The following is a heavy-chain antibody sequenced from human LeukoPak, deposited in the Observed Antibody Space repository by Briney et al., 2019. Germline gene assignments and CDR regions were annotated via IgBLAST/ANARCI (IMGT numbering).Heavy chain of an antibody. Sequence: SETLSLTCTVSGGSISSYYWSWIRQPPGKGLEWIGYISYSGDTNYNPSLKSRVTMSVDTSKKQFSLTLSSVTAADTAVYYCASMGTGRSRYCSSTSCYTGGYYYYMDVWGKGTTVTVSS. J-gene: IGHJ6*03. CDR1: GGSISSYY. CDR2: ISYSGDT. V-gene: IGHV4-59*01. CDR3: ASMGTGRSRYCSSTSCYTGGYYYYMDV. D-gene: IGHD2-2*02.